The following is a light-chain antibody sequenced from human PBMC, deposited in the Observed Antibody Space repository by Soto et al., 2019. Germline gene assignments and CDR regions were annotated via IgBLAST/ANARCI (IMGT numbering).Light chain of an antibody. Sequence: DIQMTQSPSTLSASVGDRVTITCRASQSISSWLAWYQQKPGKASKLLIYKASSLESGVPSRFSGSGSGTEFTLTISSLQLDDFATYYCQQYNSYSPYTFGQGTKLEIK. J-gene: IGKJ2*01. CDR2: KAS. CDR3: QQYNSYSPYT. V-gene: IGKV1-5*03. CDR1: QSISSW.